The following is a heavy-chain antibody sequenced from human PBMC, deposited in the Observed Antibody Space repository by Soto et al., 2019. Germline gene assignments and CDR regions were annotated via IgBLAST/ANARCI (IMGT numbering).Heavy chain of an antibody. V-gene: IGHV3-23*01. Sequence: GGSLRLSCVISGFASSMTWVRQAPGKGLEWVSGIGLAGSDKYYADSVRGRFTVSRDNSKSTLFLQMNSLRAEDTAVYYCAKTTLEWLLVFDFWGQGTQVTVSS. CDR3: AKTTLEWLLVFDF. CDR2: IGLAGSDK. CDR1: GFASS. J-gene: IGHJ4*02. D-gene: IGHD3-3*01.